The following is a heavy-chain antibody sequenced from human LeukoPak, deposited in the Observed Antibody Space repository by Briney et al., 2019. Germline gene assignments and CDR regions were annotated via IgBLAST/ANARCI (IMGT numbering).Heavy chain of an antibody. CDR2: IRSKAYGGTT. D-gene: IGHD6-13*01. J-gene: IGHJ3*02. CDR1: GFTFGDYA. Sequence: GGSLRLSCTASGFTFGDYAMSWVRQAPGKGLEWVGFIRSKAYGGTTEYAASVKGRFTISRDDSKNIAYLQMNSLKTEDTAVYYCTRIAAAGTDHAFDIWGQGTMVTVSS. CDR3: TRIAAAGTDHAFDI. V-gene: IGHV3-49*04.